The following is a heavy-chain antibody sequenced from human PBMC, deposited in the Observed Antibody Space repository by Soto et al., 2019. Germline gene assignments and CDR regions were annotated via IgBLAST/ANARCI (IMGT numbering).Heavy chain of an antibody. CDR1: GYTFTSYA. D-gene: IGHD1-26*01. J-gene: IGHJ6*02. V-gene: IGHV1-3*01. Sequence: ASVKVSCKASGYTFTSYAMHWVRQAPGQRLEWMGWINAGNGNTKYSQKFQGRVTITRDTSASTAYMELSSLRSEDTAVYYCASMGAPPYYYYYGMDVWGQGTTVTVS. CDR3: ASMGAPPYYYYYGMDV. CDR2: INAGNGNT.